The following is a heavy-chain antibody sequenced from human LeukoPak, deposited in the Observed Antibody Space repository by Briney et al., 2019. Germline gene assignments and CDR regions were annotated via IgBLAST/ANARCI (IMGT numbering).Heavy chain of an antibody. CDR3: ARHAFRAHYGSGSYYTHAFDI. CDR2: MFYSGSI. Sequence: PSETLSLTCTVSGGSISSYYWSWIRQPPGKGLEWIGNMFYSGSIKYNPSLKSRVTISVDTSKNQFSLRLSSVTAADTAVYYCARHAFRAHYGSGSYYTHAFDIWSQGTMVTVSS. J-gene: IGHJ3*02. V-gene: IGHV4-59*08. CDR1: GGSISSYY. D-gene: IGHD3-10*01.